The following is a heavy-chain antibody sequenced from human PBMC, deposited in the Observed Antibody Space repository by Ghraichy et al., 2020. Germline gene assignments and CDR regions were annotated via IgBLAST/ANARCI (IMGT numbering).Heavy chain of an antibody. CDR3: ARGSRGYSGKRATGRWYFDL. Sequence: SETLSLTCAVYSGSFSGYYWSWIRQPPGKGLEWIGEINHSGSTNYNPSLKSRVTISVDTSKNQFSLKLSSVTAADTAVYYCARGSRGYSGKRATGRWYFDLWGRGTLVTVSS. CDR1: SGSFSGYY. V-gene: IGHV4-34*01. CDR2: INHSGST. J-gene: IGHJ2*01. D-gene: IGHD5-12*01.